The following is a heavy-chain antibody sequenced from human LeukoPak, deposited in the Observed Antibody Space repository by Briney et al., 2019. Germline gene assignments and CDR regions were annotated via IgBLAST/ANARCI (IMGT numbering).Heavy chain of an antibody. CDR1: GYTFTVFY. D-gene: IGHD3-10*01. CDR2: INPNSGGT. V-gene: IGHV1-2*02. J-gene: IGHJ4*02. Sequence: ASVTVSCKASGYTFTVFYMHWVRQAPGQGLEWMGWINPNSGGTNYAQNFQGRVTMTRDTSISTVYMELSRLRSDDTAVYYCARDSHGSGIYYTLPDYWGQGTLVTVSS. CDR3: ARDSHGSGIYYTLPDY.